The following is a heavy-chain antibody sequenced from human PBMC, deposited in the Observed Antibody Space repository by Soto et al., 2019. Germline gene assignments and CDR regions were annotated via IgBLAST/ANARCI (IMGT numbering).Heavy chain of an antibody. J-gene: IGHJ4*02. Sequence: PSETLSLTCAVSGGSISSGGYSWSWIRQHPGKGLEWIGYIYYSGSTYYNPSLKSRVTISVDTSKNQFSLKLSSVTAADTAVYYCARALRYFDWTPDYWGQGTLVTVSS. CDR3: ARALRYFDWTPDY. CDR2: IYYSGST. CDR1: GGSISSGGYS. D-gene: IGHD3-9*01. V-gene: IGHV4-31*11.